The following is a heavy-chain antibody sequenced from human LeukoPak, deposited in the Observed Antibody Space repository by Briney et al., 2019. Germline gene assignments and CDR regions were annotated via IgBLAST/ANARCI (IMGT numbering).Heavy chain of an antibody. CDR2: INPSSGSI. D-gene: IGHD5-24*01. CDR1: ADTFDRYY. V-gene: IGHV1-46*02. CDR3: ARVSPMASVARGQGGFDI. J-gene: IGHJ3*02. Sequence: ASVKVSCKASADTFDRYYIHWVRQAPGHGPEWMGIINPSSGSITYAQRFQGRVTLTTDVSTSTFSMELSSLRSDDTAVYYCARVSPMASVARGQGGFDIWGQGTMVTVSS.